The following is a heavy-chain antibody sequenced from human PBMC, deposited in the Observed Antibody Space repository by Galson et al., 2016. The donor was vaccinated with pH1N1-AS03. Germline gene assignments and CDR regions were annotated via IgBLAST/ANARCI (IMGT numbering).Heavy chain of an antibody. J-gene: IGHJ3*02. CDR2: INGEGSST. V-gene: IGHV3-74*01. CDR1: GFTFTTYW. CDR3: ARQDSSGYFHALDM. D-gene: IGHD3-22*01. Sequence: SLRLSCAASGFTFTTYWMHWVRQAPGRGLVWVSSINGEGSSTRGTDSVKGRFFISRANAKNTVYLQMNSLRVEDTAVYYCARQDSSGYFHALDMWGQGTMVTVSS.